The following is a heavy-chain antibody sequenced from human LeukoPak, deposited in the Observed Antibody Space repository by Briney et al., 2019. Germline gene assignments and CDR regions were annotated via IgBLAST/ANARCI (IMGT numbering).Heavy chain of an antibody. CDR3: AAGKYYAFNWFDP. Sequence: SVKVSCKASGGTFLSYAISWVRQAPGQGLEWMGGIIPIFGTANYTQKFQGRVTITTDESTSTAYMELSSLRSEDTAVYHCAAGKYYAFNWFDPWGQGTLVTVSS. CDR2: IIPIFGTA. CDR1: GGTFLSYA. J-gene: IGHJ5*02. D-gene: IGHD3-3*01. V-gene: IGHV1-69*05.